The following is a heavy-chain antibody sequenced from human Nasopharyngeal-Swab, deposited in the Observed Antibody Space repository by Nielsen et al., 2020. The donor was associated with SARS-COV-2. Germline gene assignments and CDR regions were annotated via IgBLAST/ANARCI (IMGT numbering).Heavy chain of an antibody. CDR2: IYYSGST. J-gene: IGHJ5*02. Sequence: RQAPGKGLEWIGSIYYSGSTYYNPSLKSRVTISVDTSKNQFSLKLSSVTAADTAVYYCARHERRWLQLRIGWFDPWGQGTLVTVSS. CDR3: ARHERRWLQLRIGWFDP. D-gene: IGHD5-24*01. V-gene: IGHV4-39*01.